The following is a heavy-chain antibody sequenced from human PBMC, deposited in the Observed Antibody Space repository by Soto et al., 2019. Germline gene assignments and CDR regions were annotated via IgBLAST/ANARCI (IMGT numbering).Heavy chain of an antibody. V-gene: IGHV3-23*01. CDR3: ATARHRSGYPHPLDY. D-gene: IGHD3-22*01. CDR1: GVTFSSYA. Sequence: EVQLLESGGGLVQPGGSLRLSCAASGVTFSSYAMSWVRQAPGKGLEWVSALSRSGGDTYYADSVRGRFTISRDNSNNTLYLQMNSLRAEDTAVYYCATARHRSGYPHPLDYWGQGTLVTVSS. J-gene: IGHJ4*02. CDR2: LSRSGGDT.